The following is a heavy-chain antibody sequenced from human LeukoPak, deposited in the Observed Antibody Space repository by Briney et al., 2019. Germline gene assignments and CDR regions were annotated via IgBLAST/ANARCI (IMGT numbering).Heavy chain of an antibody. Sequence: GASVKVSCKSSGYTFTSYGISWVRQAPGQGLEWMGWISVYNGNTNYAQKLQGRVTMTTDTSTSTAYMELRSLRSDDTVVFYCARVGYNWNPGDYSYMDVWGKGTTVTVSS. D-gene: IGHD1-20*01. CDR1: GYTFTSYG. J-gene: IGHJ6*03. V-gene: IGHV1-18*01. CDR3: ARVGYNWNPGDYSYMDV. CDR2: ISVYNGNT.